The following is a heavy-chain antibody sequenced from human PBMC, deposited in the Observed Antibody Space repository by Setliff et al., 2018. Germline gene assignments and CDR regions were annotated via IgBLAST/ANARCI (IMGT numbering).Heavy chain of an antibody. CDR1: GGSFSGYY. D-gene: IGHD5-12*01. CDR2: INHSGST. CDR3: ARGGVQRWLQSHYFDY. V-gene: IGHV4-34*01. Sequence: SETLSLTCAVYGGSFSGYYWSWIRQPPGKGLEWIGEINHSGSTNYNPSLKSRVTISVDTSKNQFSLKLSSVTAADTAVYYCARGGVQRWLQSHYFDYWGQGTQVTVSS. J-gene: IGHJ4*02.